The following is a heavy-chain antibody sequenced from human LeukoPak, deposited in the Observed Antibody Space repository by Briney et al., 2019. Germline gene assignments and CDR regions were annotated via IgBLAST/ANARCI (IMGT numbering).Heavy chain of an antibody. CDR3: ARLGTYYYYYMDV. CDR1: GGSFSGYY. CDR2: INHSGST. V-gene: IGHV4-34*01. Sequence: SETLSLTCAVYGGSFSGYYWSWIRQPPGKGLEWIGEINHSGSTNYNPSLKSRVTISVDTSKNQFSLKLSSVTAADTAVYYCARLGTYYYYYMDVWGKGTTVTVSS. J-gene: IGHJ6*03.